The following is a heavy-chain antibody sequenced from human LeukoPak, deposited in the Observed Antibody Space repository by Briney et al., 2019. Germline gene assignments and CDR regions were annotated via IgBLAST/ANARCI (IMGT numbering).Heavy chain of an antibody. J-gene: IGHJ4*02. CDR2: ISGSGGST. D-gene: IGHD2-2*01. CDR1: GFTFSSYA. CDR3: AKETQKYCSSTSCYGGFDY. Sequence: GGSLRLSCAASGFTFSSYAMSWVRQAPGKGLEWVSAISGSGGSTYYADSVKGRFTISRDNSKNTLYLQMNSLRAEDTAVYYCAKETQKYCSSTSCYGGFDYWGQGTLVTVSS. V-gene: IGHV3-23*01.